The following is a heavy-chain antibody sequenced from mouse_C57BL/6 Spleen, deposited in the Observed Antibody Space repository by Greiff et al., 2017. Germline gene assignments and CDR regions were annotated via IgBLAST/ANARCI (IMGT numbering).Heavy chain of an antibody. CDR2: IYPRDGST. CDR1: GYTFTDHT. V-gene: IGHV1-78*01. CDR3: ARGGAAQAGFDY. Sequence: VQGVESDAELVKPGASVKISCKVSGYTFTDHTIHWMKQRPEQGLEWIGYIYPRDGSTKYNEKFKGKATLTADKSSSTAYMQLNSLTSEDSAVYFCARGGAAQAGFDYWGQGTTLTVSS. J-gene: IGHJ2*01. D-gene: IGHD3-2*02.